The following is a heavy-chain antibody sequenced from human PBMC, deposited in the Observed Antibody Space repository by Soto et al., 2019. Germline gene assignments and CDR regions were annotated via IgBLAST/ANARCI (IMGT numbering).Heavy chain of an antibody. Sequence: QVRLQESGPGLVKPSGTLSLTCLVSGGSMSSPNWWTWVRQAPVKGLEWIAEIHHSGATNYSPSLMSRAVISIDKSNNQFSLQLTSVTAADTAVYYCATGSPYYYGSGGMWDSWGRGALVTVSS. V-gene: IGHV4-4*02. J-gene: IGHJ4*02. CDR3: ATGSPYYYGSGGMWDS. CDR2: IHHSGAT. CDR1: GGSMSSPNW. D-gene: IGHD3-10*01.